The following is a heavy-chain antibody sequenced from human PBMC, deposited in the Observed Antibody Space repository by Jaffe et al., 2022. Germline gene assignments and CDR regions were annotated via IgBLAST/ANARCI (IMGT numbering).Heavy chain of an antibody. CDR1: GGSFSGYY. D-gene: IGHD2-15*01. J-gene: IGHJ1*01. CDR3: ARGSVRVVVVAATFEYFQH. CDR2: INHSGST. V-gene: IGHV4-34*01. Sequence: QVQLQQWGAGLLKPSETLSLTCAVYGGSFSGYYWSWIRQPPGKGLEWIGEINHSGSTNYNPSLKSRVTISVDTSKNQFSLKLSSVTAADTAVYYCARGSVRVVVVAATFEYFQHWGQGTLVTVSS.